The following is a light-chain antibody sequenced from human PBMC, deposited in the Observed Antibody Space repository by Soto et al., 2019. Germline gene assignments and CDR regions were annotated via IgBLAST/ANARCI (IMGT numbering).Light chain of an antibody. J-gene: IGKJ4*01. CDR3: QQYNSYSLT. Sequence: DIQRTQSPSTLSASVGDSVTITGRASQSISSWLAWYQQKPGKAPKLLIYKASSLESGVPSRFSGSGSGTEFTLTISSLQTDDFATYYCQQYNSYSLTFGEGTKVDIK. CDR1: QSISSW. V-gene: IGKV1-5*03. CDR2: KAS.